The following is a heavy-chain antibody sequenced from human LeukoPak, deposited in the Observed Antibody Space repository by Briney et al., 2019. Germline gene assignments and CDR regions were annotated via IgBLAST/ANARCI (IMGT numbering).Heavy chain of an antibody. Sequence: GSLRLSCAASGFTFSSYEMNWVRQPPGKGLEWIGEINHSGSTNYNPSLKSRVTISVDTSKNQFSLKLSSVTAADTAVYYCARWDYYDSSGYYGDAFDIWGQGTMVTVSS. CDR1: GFTFSSYE. CDR3: ARWDYYDSSGYYGDAFDI. V-gene: IGHV4-34*01. D-gene: IGHD3-22*01. CDR2: INHSGST. J-gene: IGHJ3*02.